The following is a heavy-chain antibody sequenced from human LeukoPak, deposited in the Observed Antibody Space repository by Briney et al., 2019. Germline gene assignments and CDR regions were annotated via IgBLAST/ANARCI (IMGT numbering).Heavy chain of an antibody. Sequence: SETLSLTCAVYGGPFSGYYWSWIRQPPGKGLEWIGEINHSGSTNYNPSLKSRVTISVDTSKNQFSLKLSSVTAADTAVYYCARGDLFAARRGISLAYWGQGTLVTVSS. CDR1: GGPFSGYY. CDR2: INHSGST. J-gene: IGHJ4*02. V-gene: IGHV4-34*01. CDR3: ARGDLFAARRGISLAY. D-gene: IGHD6-6*01.